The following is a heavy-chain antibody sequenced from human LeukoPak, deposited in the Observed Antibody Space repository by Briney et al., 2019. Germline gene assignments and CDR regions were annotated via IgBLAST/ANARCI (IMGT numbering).Heavy chain of an antibody. CDR3: ARGWKQLVRGYYYYYMDV. D-gene: IGHD6-6*01. CDR2: IYYSGST. J-gene: IGHJ6*03. CDR1: GGSISSHY. V-gene: IGHV4-59*11. Sequence: SETLSLTCTVSGGSISSHYWSWIRQPPGQGLEWIGYIYYSGSTNYNPSLKSRVTISVDTSKNQFSLKLSSVTAADTAVYYCARGWKQLVRGYYYYYMDVWGKGTTVTVSS.